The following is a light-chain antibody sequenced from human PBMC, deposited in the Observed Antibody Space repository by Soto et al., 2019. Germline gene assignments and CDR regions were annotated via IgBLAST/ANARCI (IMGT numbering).Light chain of an antibody. CDR2: DAS. Sequence: EIVLTQSPATLSLSPGERVTLSCRASQSVSSYLAWYQQKPGQAPRLLIYDASNRATGIPARFSGSGSGTDFTPTISSLEPEDFAVYYCQQRSNWTPWTFGQGTKVDIK. V-gene: IGKV3-11*01. J-gene: IGKJ1*01. CDR3: QQRSNWTPWT. CDR1: QSVSSY.